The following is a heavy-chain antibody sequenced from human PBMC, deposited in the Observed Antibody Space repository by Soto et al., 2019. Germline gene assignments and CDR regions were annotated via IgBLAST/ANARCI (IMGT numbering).Heavy chain of an antibody. J-gene: IGHJ3*02. CDR1: GFTFSSYS. V-gene: IGHV3-21*01. CDR2: ISSSSSYI. Sequence: GGSLRLSCAASGFTFSSYSMNWVRLAPGKGLEWVSSISSSSSYIYYADSVKGRFTISRDNAKNSLYLQMNSLRAEDTAVYYCARDVNAVAGTGLQSFVTWGQGTMVTVS. CDR3: ARDVNAVAGTGLQSFVT. D-gene: IGHD6-19*01.